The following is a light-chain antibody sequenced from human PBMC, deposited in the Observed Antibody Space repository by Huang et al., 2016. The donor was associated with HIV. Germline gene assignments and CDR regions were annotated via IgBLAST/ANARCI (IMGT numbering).Light chain of an antibody. V-gene: IGKV1-39*01. CDR3: QQSYGIPRT. CDR1: QNISKY. J-gene: IGKJ2*01. Sequence: DIQMTQSPSSLSASVGDTVIITCRASQNISKYLNWYQQVPGRAPKLLIYRTSNLQRGVSLMRFSGRASGTDFTLTITSLQPEDAATYFCQQSYGIPRTFGLGT. CDR2: RTS.